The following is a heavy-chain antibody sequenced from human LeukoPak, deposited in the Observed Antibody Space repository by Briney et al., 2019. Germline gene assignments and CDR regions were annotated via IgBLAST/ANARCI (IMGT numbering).Heavy chain of an antibody. J-gene: IGHJ4*02. CDR3: ARGPRITIFGVVSNFHYFDY. D-gene: IGHD3-3*01. CDR1: GGSISSGSYY. Sequence: SETLSLTCTVSGGSISSGSYYWSWIRQPAGKGLEWIGRIYTSGSTNYNPSLKSRVTITVDTSKNQFSLKLSSVTAADTAVYYCARGPRITIFGVVSNFHYFDYWGQGTLVTVSS. V-gene: IGHV4-61*02. CDR2: IYTSGST.